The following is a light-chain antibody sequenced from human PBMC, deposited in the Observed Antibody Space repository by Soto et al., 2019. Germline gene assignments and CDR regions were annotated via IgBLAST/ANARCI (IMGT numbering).Light chain of an antibody. V-gene: IGKV1-5*01. CDR2: DAS. CDR3: QQYNSPYT. J-gene: IGKJ2*01. CDR1: QSISDL. Sequence: DIQLTQSPSTLSASVGDRVTITCRASQSISDLLAWYHQKPGKAPKLLIYDASSLESGAPSRFSGSGYGTELTLTISSLQPDDFAAYYCQQYNSPYTFGQGTKVEIK.